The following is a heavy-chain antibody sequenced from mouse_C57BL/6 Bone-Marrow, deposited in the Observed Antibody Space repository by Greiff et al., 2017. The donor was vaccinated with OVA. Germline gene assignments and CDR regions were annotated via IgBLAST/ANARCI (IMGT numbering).Heavy chain of an antibody. V-gene: IGHV4-1*01. CDR1: GIDFSRYW. J-gene: IGHJ4*01. CDR2: INPDSSTI. CDR3: AKKPYYYAMDY. Sequence: EVKLMESGGGLVQPGGSLKLSCAASGIDFSRYWMSWVRRAPGKGLEWIGEINPDSSTINYAPSLKDKFIISRDNAKNTLYLQMSKVRSEDTALYYCAKKPYYYAMDYWGQGTSVTVSS.